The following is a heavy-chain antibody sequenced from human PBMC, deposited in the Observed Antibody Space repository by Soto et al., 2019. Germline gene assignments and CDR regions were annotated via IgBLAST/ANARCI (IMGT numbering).Heavy chain of an antibody. CDR3: ARDYYDSSGYYYWYFDL. V-gene: IGHV1-69*12. D-gene: IGHD3-22*01. J-gene: IGHJ2*01. CDR1: GGTFSSYA. Sequence: QVQLVQSGAEVKKPGSSVKVSCKASGGTFSSYAISWVRQAPGQGLEWMGGIIPIFGTANYAQKFQGRVTITADESTSPAYMELSSLRSEDTAVYYCARDYYDSSGYYYWYFDLWGRGTLVTVSS. CDR2: IIPIFGTA.